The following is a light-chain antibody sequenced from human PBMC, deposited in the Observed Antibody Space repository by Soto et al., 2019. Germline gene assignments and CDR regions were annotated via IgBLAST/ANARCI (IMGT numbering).Light chain of an antibody. J-gene: IGKJ4*01. CDR3: QQYGSSPLT. CDR2: GAS. V-gene: IGKV3-20*01. CDR1: QSVRSSY. Sequence: EIVLTQSPGTLSLSPGERATLSCRASQSVRSSYLAWYQQKPGQAPRLLIYGASSRATGIPDRFSDSGSGTDFTLTISGLEPEDFAVYYCQQYGSSPLTFGGGTKVEIK.